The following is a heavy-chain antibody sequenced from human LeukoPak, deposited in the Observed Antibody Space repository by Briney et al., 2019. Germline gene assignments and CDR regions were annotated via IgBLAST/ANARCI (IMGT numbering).Heavy chain of an antibody. CDR1: GFTFSSYW. CDR2: INTDGSST. J-gene: IGHJ4*02. D-gene: IGHD3-3*01. Sequence: GGSLRLSCAASGFTFSSYWMHWVRQAPGKGLVWVSRINTDGSSTSYADSVKGRFTISRDNAKNTLYLQMNSLRAEDTAVYCCARDGIFGVPYDYWGQGTLVTVSS. CDR3: ARDGIFGVPYDY. V-gene: IGHV3-74*01.